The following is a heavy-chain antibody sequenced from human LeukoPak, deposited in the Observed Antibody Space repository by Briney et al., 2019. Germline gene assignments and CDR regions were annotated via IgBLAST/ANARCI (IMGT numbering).Heavy chain of an antibody. V-gene: IGHV3-23*01. J-gene: IGHJ4*02. D-gene: IGHD1-1*01. CDR3: AKDPHDGTFDY. CDR1: GFTFSSYG. CDR2: ISGSGGST. Sequence: GGSLRLSCAASGFTFSSYGMSGVRQAPGKGLEWVSAISGSGGSTYYADSVKGRFTISRDNSKNTLYLQMNSLRAEDTAVYYCAKDPHDGTFDYWGQGTLVTVSS.